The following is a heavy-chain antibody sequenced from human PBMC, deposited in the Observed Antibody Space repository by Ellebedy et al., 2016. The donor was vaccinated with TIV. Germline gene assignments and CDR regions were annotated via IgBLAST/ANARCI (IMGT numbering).Heavy chain of an antibody. D-gene: IGHD1-26*01. CDR3: TTEVRVGATPFDY. V-gene: IGHV3-15*01. Sequence: GESLKISCAASGFTFSNAWMSWVRQAPGKGLEWVGRIRSKTDGGTTDYAAPVKGRFTISRDDSKNTLYLQMNSLKTEDTAVYYCTTEVRVGATPFDYWGQGTLVTVSS. CDR2: IRSKTDGGTT. CDR1: GFTFSNAW. J-gene: IGHJ4*02.